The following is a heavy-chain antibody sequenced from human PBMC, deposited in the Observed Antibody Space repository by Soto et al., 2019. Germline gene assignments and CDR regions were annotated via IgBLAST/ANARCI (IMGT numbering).Heavy chain of an antibody. V-gene: IGHV4-30-4*01. CDR1: GGSISSGNYY. CDR3: ATMGTPATGLYYFDY. Sequence: QVQLQESGPGLVKPSQTLSLTCTVSGGSISSGNYYWSWIRQPPGKGLEWIGFISYSGSTYYSAALKSRFTITGDTSKSHFALNLSFVTAADTAVYYCATMGTPATGLYYFDYWGQGTLVTVSS. D-gene: IGHD1-7*01. J-gene: IGHJ4*02. CDR2: ISYSGST.